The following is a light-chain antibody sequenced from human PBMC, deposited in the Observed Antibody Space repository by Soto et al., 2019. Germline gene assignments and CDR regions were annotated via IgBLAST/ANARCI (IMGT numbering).Light chain of an antibody. Sequence: EIVMTQSPATLSVSPGERATLSCRASQSVSSNLAWYQQKPGQAPRILIYGASTRATGVPGRFSGSGSGTDFTLTISSLRSEDFAVYYCQQYNNWPPWTFGQGTKVEIK. V-gene: IGKV3-15*01. CDR3: QQYNNWPPWT. CDR2: GAS. J-gene: IGKJ1*01. CDR1: QSVSSN.